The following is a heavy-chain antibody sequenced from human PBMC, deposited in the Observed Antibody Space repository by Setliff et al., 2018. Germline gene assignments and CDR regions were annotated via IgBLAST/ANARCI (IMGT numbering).Heavy chain of an antibody. V-gene: IGHV4-59*08. CDR3: ARLSPYNTGPPFDY. Sequence: PSETLSLTCSVSGDSIFDNYWSWIRQSPGRGLEWIAYISCTGSTNYNPSLKSRVTISLDTSKNHFSLNLRSVTAADTAVYYCARLSPYNTGPPFDYWGQGTLVTVSS. J-gene: IGHJ4*02. CDR2: ISCTGST. D-gene: IGHD2-8*02. CDR1: GDSIFDNY.